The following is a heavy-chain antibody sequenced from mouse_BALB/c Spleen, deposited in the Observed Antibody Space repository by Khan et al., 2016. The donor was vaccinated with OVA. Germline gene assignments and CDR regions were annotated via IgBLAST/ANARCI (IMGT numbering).Heavy chain of an antibody. CDR3: ARRGLRYDFDY. V-gene: IGHV1-7*01. CDR2: INPSTGYT. Sequence: QVRLQQSGAELAKPGASVKMSCKASGYTFINYWILWVKQRPGQGLEWIGYINPSTGYTEYNQNFKDKATLTADKSSSTAYMQLSRLTSEDSAVSYCARRGLRYDFDYWGQGTTLTVSS. D-gene: IGHD1-1*01. CDR1: GYTFINYW. J-gene: IGHJ2*01.